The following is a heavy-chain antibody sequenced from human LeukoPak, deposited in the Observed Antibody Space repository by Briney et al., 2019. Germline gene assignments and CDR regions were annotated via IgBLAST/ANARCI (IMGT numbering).Heavy chain of an antibody. V-gene: IGHV4-39*01. Sequence: SETLSLTCTVSGGSISSSSYYWGWIRQPPGKGLEWIGSIYYSGSTYYNPSLKSRVTISVDTSKNQFSLKLSSVTAADTAAYYCARHAAVARPTYWGQGTLVTVSS. CDR3: ARHAAVARPTY. J-gene: IGHJ4*02. D-gene: IGHD6-19*01. CDR2: IYYSGST. CDR1: GGSISSSSYY.